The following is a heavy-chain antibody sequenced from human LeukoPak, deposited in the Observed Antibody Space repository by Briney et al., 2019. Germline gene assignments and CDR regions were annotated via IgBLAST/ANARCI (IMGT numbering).Heavy chain of an antibody. J-gene: IGHJ6*02. CDR1: GFTFSSYW. CDR2: IKQDGSEK. D-gene: IGHD3-10*01. V-gene: IGHV3-7*01. CDR3: ARDPGTMVRGGHYYYGMDV. Sequence: GGSLRLSCAASGFTFSSYWMSWVRQAPGKGLEWVANIKQDGSEKYYVDSVKGRFTISRDNAKNSLYLQMNSLRAEDTAVYYCARDPGTMVRGGHYYYGMDVWGQGTTVTVSS.